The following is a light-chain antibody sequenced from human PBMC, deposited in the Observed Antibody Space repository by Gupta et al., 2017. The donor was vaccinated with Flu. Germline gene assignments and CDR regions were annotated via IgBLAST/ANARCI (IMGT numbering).Light chain of an antibody. CDR3: QAWDTSIVI. Sequence: TCFVDDLGGTYISWYQHKPGQSPVLLIYQYNERPSGIPERFSGSTSGNTATLTISGTQATDEADYYCQAWDTSIVIFGGGTKFTVL. CDR1: DLGGTY. V-gene: IGLV3-1*01. J-gene: IGLJ2*01. CDR2: QYN.